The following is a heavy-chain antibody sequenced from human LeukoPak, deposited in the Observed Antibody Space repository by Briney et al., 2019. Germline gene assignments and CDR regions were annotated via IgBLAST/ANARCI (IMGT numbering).Heavy chain of an antibody. J-gene: IGHJ4*02. D-gene: IGHD3-3*01. CDR3: ASRFGVVIIDPIDY. Sequence: SETLSLTCTVSGGSISSSRFCWGWIRQPPGKGLEWIAIICYSGNTYYNPSLRSRVTISKDTSKSQFSLNLSSVTAADTAVYYCASRFGVVIIDPIDYWGQGTLVTVSS. CDR1: GGSISSSRFC. CDR2: ICYSGNT. V-gene: IGHV4-39*01.